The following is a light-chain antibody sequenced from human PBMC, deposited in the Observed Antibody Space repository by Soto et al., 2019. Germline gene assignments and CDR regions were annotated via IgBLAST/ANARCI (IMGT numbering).Light chain of an antibody. CDR3: QQYGSSRT. CDR2: GAS. CDR1: QSVSSSY. Sequence: EIVLTQSPGTLSLSPGERVTLSCRASQSVSSSYLAWYQQKPGQAPRLLIYGASSRPTGIPDRFSGRGSGTDFTLTSSRLEPEDFAVYYCQQYGSSRTFGQGTKMEIK. J-gene: IGKJ1*01. V-gene: IGKV3-20*01.